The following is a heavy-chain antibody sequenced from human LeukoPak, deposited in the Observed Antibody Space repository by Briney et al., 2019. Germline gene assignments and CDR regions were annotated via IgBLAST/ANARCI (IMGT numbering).Heavy chain of an antibody. CDR3: ARDRSGDDDFWSGYYTNYFDP. V-gene: IGHV4-59*01. CDR1: GGSISNYY. J-gene: IGHJ5*02. CDR2: IYNSGST. D-gene: IGHD3-3*01. Sequence: PETLSLTCSVSGGSISNYYWSWIRQSPGKGPEWIGYIYNSGSTNYNPSLKSRVTISLDTSKNQFSPKLSSVTAADTAVYYCARDRSGDDDFWSGYYTNYFDPWGQGTLVTVSS.